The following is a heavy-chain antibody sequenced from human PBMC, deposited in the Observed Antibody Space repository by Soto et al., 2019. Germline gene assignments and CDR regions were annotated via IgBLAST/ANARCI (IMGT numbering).Heavy chain of an antibody. V-gene: IGHV1-18*04. Sequence: ASVAVSFTASGYTFTRYGISWVRQAPGQGLEWMGWISAYNRNTNYAQKLQGRVTMTTDTSTSTAYMELRSLRSDDTVVYYCPRDAHHYYYYYGMDVWGQGNTVTVS. CDR3: PRDAHHYYYYYGMDV. CDR2: ISAYNRNT. CDR1: GYTFTRYG. J-gene: IGHJ6*02.